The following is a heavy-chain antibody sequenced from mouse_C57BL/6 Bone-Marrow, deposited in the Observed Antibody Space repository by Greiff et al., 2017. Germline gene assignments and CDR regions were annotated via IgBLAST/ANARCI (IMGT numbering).Heavy chain of an antibody. CDR3: ARLNYYGSRGNFDY. CDR1: GFTFSSYT. D-gene: IGHD1-1*01. J-gene: IGHJ2*01. V-gene: IGHV5-9*01. CDR2: ISGGGGNT. Sequence: EVMLVESGGGLVKPGGSLKLSCAASGFTFSSYTMSWVRQTPEKRLAWVATISGGGGNTYYPDSVKGRFTISRDNAKNTLYLRMSSLRSEDTALYYCARLNYYGSRGNFDYWGQGTTLTVSS.